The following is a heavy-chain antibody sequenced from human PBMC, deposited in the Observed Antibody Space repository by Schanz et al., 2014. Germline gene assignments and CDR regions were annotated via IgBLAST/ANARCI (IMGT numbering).Heavy chain of an antibody. Sequence: VQLVESGGGLVKPGGSLRLSCAASAFIFRSYSMHWVRQAPGKGLEWVGRIKSKTDGGTTDYAAPVKGRFTISRDDSKNTLFLQMNSLKTEDTAVYYCTTYCDGGCAIDNWGQGALVTVSS. CDR1: AFIFRSYS. J-gene: IGHJ4*02. CDR3: TTYCDGGCAIDN. D-gene: IGHD6-19*01. V-gene: IGHV3-15*01. CDR2: IKSKTDGGTT.